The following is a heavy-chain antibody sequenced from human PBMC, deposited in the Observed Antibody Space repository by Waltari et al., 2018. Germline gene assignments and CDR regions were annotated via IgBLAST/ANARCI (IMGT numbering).Heavy chain of an antibody. CDR1: GGTFSSSA. V-gene: IGHV1-69*08. CDR3: ARARYGGSSWLPFDY. Sequence: QVQLVQSGAEVKKPGSSVTVSFKASGGTFSSSAISWVRQAPGQGLEWMGRISPSFGTANYAQKFQGRVTITADKSTSTAYMELSSLRSEDTAVYYCARARYGGSSWLPFDYWGQGTLVTVSS. CDR2: ISPSFGTA. D-gene: IGHD6-13*01. J-gene: IGHJ4*02.